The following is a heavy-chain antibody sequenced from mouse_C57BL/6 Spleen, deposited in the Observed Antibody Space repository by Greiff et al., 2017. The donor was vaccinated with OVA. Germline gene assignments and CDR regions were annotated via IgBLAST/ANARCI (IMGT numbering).Heavy chain of an antibody. D-gene: IGHD2-5*01. CDR1: GYTFTSYW. CDR3: ARHYSNYGDYAMDY. V-gene: IGHV1-69*01. Sequence: QVQLQQSGAELVMPGASVKLSCKASGYTFTSYWMHWVKQRPGQGLEWIGEIDPSDSYTNYNQKFKGKSTLTVDKSSSTAYMQLSSLTSEDSAVYYCARHYSNYGDYAMDYWGQGTSVTVSS. CDR2: IDPSDSYT. J-gene: IGHJ4*01.